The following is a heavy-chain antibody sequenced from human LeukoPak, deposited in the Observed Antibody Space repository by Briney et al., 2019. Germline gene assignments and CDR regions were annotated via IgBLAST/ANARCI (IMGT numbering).Heavy chain of an antibody. CDR1: GFTFSSYG. D-gene: IGHD1-26*01. J-gene: IGHJ4*02. CDR2: IRYDGSNK. Sequence: GGSLRLSCAAPGFTFSSYGMHWVRQAPGKGLEWVAFIRYDGSNKYYADSVKGRFTISRDNSKNTLYLQMNSLRAEDTAVYYCAKDLSGSPYFDYWGQGTLVTVSS. CDR3: AKDLSGSPYFDY. V-gene: IGHV3-30*02.